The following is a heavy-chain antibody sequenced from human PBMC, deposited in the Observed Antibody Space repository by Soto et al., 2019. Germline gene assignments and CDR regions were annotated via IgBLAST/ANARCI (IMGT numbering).Heavy chain of an antibody. D-gene: IGHD4-17*01. Sequence: QVQLQESGPGLVKPSETLSLTCTVSGGSISSYYWSWIRQPPGKGLEWIGYIYYSGSTKYNPSPKSRVTISVDTSKNQFSLKLSSVTAADTAVYYCARDYGDYEGSYYYYMDVWGKGTTVTVSS. J-gene: IGHJ6*03. V-gene: IGHV4-59*12. CDR3: ARDYGDYEGSYYYYMDV. CDR1: GGSISSYY. CDR2: IYYSGST.